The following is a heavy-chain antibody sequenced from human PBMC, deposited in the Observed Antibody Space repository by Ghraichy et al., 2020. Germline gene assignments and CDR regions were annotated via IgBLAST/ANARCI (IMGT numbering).Heavy chain of an antibody. CDR3: ARRWSSSWSVGNSYYYGMDV. CDR1: GGTFSSYA. V-gene: IGHV1-69*13. CDR2: IIPIFGTA. Sequence: SVKVSCKASGGTFSSYAISWVRQAPGQGLEWMGGIIPIFGTANYAQKFQGRVTITADESTSTAYMELSSLRSEDTAVYYCARRWSSSWSVGNSYYYGMDVWGQGTTVTVSS. D-gene: IGHD6-13*01. J-gene: IGHJ6*02.